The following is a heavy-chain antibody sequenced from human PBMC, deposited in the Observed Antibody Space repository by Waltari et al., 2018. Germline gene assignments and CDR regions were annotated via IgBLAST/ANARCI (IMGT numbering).Heavy chain of an antibody. CDR2: INTYGDDP. J-gene: IGHJ6*02. CDR1: GFAFSYYS. D-gene: IGHD3-10*02. Sequence: MQLVESGGGLVQPGGSLILSCSACGFAFSYYSTYWVRQAPGKGLEYVSLINTYGDDPYYADSVKGRFTISRDNSEDILYLQMSSLRFEDTAVYYCVRMLGGVGMDVWGQGTTVTVSS. CDR3: VRMLGGVGMDV. V-gene: IGHV3-64D*08.